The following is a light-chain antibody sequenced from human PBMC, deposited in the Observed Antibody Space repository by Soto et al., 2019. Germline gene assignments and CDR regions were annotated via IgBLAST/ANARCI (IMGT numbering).Light chain of an antibody. V-gene: IGKV3-15*01. J-gene: IGKJ1*01. CDR2: AAS. CDR1: ESVSSN. Sequence: EIVVTQSPATLSVSPGERATLSCRASESVSSNLAWFQHKPVQAPRLLIYAASTKATGVPARFTGSGSRTDFNLTITSLQSEDFAVYYCQQYYHWPRTFGQGTKVDI. CDR3: QQYYHWPRT.